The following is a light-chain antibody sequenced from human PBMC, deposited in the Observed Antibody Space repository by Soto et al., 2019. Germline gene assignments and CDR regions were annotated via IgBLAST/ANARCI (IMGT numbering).Light chain of an antibody. CDR2: AAS. V-gene: IGKV1-39*01. CDR3: KQSFSIPYT. J-gene: IGKJ2*01. Sequence: DIQMNQSPSSLSAFIGDRVTITCRTSHNISSHLNWYHQKPGKAPNLLIYAASSLQSGVPSGFSSSGSGTDFTLTITSLQPDDIATYYSKQSFSIPYTFGQGTKLQIK. CDR1: HNISSH.